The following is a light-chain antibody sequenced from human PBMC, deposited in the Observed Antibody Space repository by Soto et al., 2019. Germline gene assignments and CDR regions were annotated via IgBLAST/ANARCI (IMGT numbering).Light chain of an antibody. J-gene: IGKJ5*01. V-gene: IGKV3-15*01. CDR3: QQYNNWPS. CDR2: DIT. Sequence: EVVMTQSPATLSVSPGERATLSCRASQTVSRNLAWYQQRPGQAPRLLIYDITNRATGVPARCSGSGSETEITLTIRSLQDEDFAVYCRQQYNNWPSFGQGTRLEIK. CDR1: QTVSRN.